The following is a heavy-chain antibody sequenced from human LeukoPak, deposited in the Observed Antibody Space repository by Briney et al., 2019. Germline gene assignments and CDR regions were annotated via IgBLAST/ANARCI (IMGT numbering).Heavy chain of an antibody. D-gene: IGHD6-13*01. V-gene: IGHV4-30-2*01. Sequence: PSETLSLTCTVSGGSISSGGYYWSWIRRPPGKGLEWIGYIYHSGSTYYNPSLKSRVTISVDRSKNQFSLKLSSVTAADTAVYYCARVAYSSPIYYYYYMDVWGKGTTVTVSS. CDR3: ARVAYSSPIYYYYYMDV. CDR2: IYHSGST. J-gene: IGHJ6*03. CDR1: GGSISSGGYY.